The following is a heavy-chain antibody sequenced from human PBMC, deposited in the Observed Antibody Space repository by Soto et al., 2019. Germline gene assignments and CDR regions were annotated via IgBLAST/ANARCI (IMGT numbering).Heavy chain of an antibody. CDR1: GLTFSGSA. CDR2: IRSKANSYAT. Sequence: GGSLRLSCAASGLTFSGSARHWVRQASGKGLEWVGRIRSKANSYATAYAASVKGRFTISRDDSKNTAYLQMNSLKTEDTAVYYCTAITQDVWGQGTTVTVSS. J-gene: IGHJ6*02. V-gene: IGHV3-73*01. CDR3: TAITQDV. D-gene: IGHD3-10*01.